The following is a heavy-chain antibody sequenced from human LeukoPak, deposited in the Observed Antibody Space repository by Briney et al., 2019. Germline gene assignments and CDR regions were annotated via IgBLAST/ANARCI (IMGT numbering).Heavy chain of an antibody. J-gene: IGHJ4*02. V-gene: IGHV3-15*01. Sequence: TGGSLRLSCAASGFTFSNAWMSWVRQAPGKGLEWVGRIKSKTDGGTTDYAAPVKGRFTISRDDSKNTLYLQMNSLKTEDTAVYYCTTDPYYYDSSGYPVFDYWGQGTLVTVSS. CDR1: GFTFSNAW. CDR2: IKSKTDGGTT. D-gene: IGHD3-22*01. CDR3: TTDPYYYDSSGYPVFDY.